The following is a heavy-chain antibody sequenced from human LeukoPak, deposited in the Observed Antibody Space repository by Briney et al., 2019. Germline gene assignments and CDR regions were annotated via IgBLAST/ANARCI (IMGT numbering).Heavy chain of an antibody. J-gene: IGHJ3*02. Sequence: PSRTLSLTCTVSGGSISSYYWSWIRLPPGKGLEWIGYLSKIGHTNYTRSLKSRVTIFGDPSKNQFFLKLSSVTAADTAMYYCARARYVNSFYAFDIWGQGTLVTVSS. CDR2: LSKIGHT. V-gene: IGHV4-59*01. CDR3: ARARYVNSFYAFDI. D-gene: IGHD3-9*01. CDR1: GGSISSYY.